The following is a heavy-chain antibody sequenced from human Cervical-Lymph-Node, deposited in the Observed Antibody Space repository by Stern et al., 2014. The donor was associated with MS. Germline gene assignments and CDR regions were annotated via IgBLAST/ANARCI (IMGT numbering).Heavy chain of an antibody. CDR1: GYNFTSCV. D-gene: IGHD2-15*01. CDR2: ISAYNANT. V-gene: IGHV1-18*01. J-gene: IGHJ3*02. Sequence: VKLLPSGAEAKKPGASVKVSCKASGYNFTSCVISWVRQAPGQGLEWMGWISAYNANTNYAQKLQGRDTITTDTSTSTAYMELRSLRSDDTAVYYCARGLLGSENAFDIWGQGTMVTVSS. CDR3: ARGLLGSENAFDI.